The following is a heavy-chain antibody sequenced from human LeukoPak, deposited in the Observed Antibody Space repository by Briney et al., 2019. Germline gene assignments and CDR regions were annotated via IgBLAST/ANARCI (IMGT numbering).Heavy chain of an antibody. CDR3: ARASTSWYTGDRYYFDY. V-gene: IGHV1-8*01. D-gene: IGHD6-13*01. CDR2: MNPNSGNR. Sequence: ASVKVSCKASAYTFTSYDINWVRQATGQGLEWMGWMNPNSGNRGYAQKFQGRVTMTSNTSISTAYMELSSLRSEDTAVYYCARASTSWYTGDRYYFDYWGQGTLVTASS. CDR1: AYTFTSYD. J-gene: IGHJ4*02.